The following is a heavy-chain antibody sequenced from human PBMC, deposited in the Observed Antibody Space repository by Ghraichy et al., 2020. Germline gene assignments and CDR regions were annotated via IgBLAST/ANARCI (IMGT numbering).Heavy chain of an antibody. J-gene: IGHJ3*01. D-gene: IGHD3-10*01. Sequence: GGSLRLSCAASGFSFNRYGMHWVRQAPGKGLEWVAVIWYDGNNKYYIDSVKGRFTVSRDNSKDTLYLQMNSLRAEDTAVYYCARDYGVMIRGVTHDALNFWGQGTMVTVSS. V-gene: IGHV3-33*01. CDR3: ARDYGVMIRGVTHDALNF. CDR2: IWYDGNNK. CDR1: GFSFNRYG.